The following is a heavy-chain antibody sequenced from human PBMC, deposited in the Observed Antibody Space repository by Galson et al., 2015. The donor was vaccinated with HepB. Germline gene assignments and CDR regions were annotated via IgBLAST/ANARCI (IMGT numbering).Heavy chain of an antibody. Sequence: SLRLSCAASGFTFSSYGMHWVRQAPGKGLEWVAVISYDGSNKYYADSVKGRFTISRDNSKNTLYLQMNSLRAEDTAVYYCAKDSGATGTFDYWGQGTLVTVSS. D-gene: IGHD1-1*01. CDR2: ISYDGSNK. J-gene: IGHJ4*02. CDR3: AKDSGATGTFDY. V-gene: IGHV3-30*18. CDR1: GFTFSSYG.